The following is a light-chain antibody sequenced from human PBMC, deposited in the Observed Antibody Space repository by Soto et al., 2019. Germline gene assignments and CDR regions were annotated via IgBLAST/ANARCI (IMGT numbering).Light chain of an antibody. J-gene: IGKJ2*01. CDR1: QSISKS. Sequence: DIQMTQSPSTLSAIVGDRVTITCRASQSISKSLAWYQRKPGKAPKLLIYDASFLESGVPSRFSGSGSGREFTLAISSLQPDDFATYYCQQYGYYYTFGEGTKVDIK. V-gene: IGKV1-5*01. CDR3: QQYGYYYT. CDR2: DAS.